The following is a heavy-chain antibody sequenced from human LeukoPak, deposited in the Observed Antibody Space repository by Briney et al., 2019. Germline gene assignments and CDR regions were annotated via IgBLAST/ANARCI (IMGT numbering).Heavy chain of an antibody. Sequence: GGSLRLSCAASGFTFSNYNMNWVRQAPGEGLEWVSSISSSRNYIYYADSVKGRFTISRDNSKNTLYLQMNSLRAEDTAVYYCAKDGGSSGSYSDYWGQGTLVTVSS. CDR3: AKDGGSSGSYSDY. J-gene: IGHJ4*02. V-gene: IGHV3-21*04. D-gene: IGHD1-26*01. CDR2: ISSSRNYI. CDR1: GFTFSNYN.